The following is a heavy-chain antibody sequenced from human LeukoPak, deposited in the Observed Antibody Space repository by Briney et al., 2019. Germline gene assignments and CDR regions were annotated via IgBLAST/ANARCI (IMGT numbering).Heavy chain of an antibody. D-gene: IGHD2-2*01. Sequence: PETLSVTCTVSGVSLSSYFWSWIRQPPGKGLEWIGYIYYCGSTNYSPVLKSRVTISVDTSKNQFYLKLSSVTAADTAVYHCARETCSSTSCPRGLVFDYGGQGTLVIVSA. J-gene: IGHJ4*02. V-gene: IGHV4-59*01. CDR3: ARETCSSTSCPRGLVFDY. CDR2: IYYCGST. CDR1: GVSLSSYF.